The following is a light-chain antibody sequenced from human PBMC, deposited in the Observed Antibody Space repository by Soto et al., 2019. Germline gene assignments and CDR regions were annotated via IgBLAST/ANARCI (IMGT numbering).Light chain of an antibody. J-gene: IGKJ4*01. CDR1: ETVSEDQ. CDR3: LQYYHWPLT. Sequence: EILLTQSPGTLSLSPGQRATLSCRTRETVSEDQLAWYQQKPGQAPRLVIFAVSIRAPGIPDRFSGSGSGTDFTLTINRLEREDFAVYYCLQYYHWPLTFGGGTKVEI. V-gene: IGKV3-20*01. CDR2: AVS.